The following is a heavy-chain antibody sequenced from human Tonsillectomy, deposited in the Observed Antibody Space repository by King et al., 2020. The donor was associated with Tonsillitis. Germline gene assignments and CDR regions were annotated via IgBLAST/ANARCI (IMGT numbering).Heavy chain of an antibody. CDR2: IYYMGST. Sequence: QLQESGPGLVKPSQTLSLICSVSGGSIRTGEFYWSWIRQPPGNGLEWSGDIYYMGSTYDNPSLPVRGSMSVDASKNQFSLKLRSVTAADTAVYYCARGEGTTGGFDYWGQGTLVTVSS. J-gene: IGHJ4*02. CDR1: GGSIRTGEFY. V-gene: IGHV4-30-4*01. D-gene: IGHD1-7*01. CDR3: ARGEGTTGGFDY.